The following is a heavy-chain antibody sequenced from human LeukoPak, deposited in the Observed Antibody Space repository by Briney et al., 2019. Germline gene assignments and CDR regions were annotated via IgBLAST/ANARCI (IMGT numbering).Heavy chain of an antibody. Sequence: GGSIXXGGYYWSWIRQHPGKGLEWIVYIYYSGSTYYNPALKSQFTISVDRTKNQFSLKLSSVTAADTAVYYCARDKYDSSGYGFDCWGQGTLVTVSS. CDR2: IYYSGST. CDR1: GGSIXXGGYY. V-gene: IGHV4-31*01. D-gene: IGHD3-22*01. CDR3: ARDKYDSSGYGFDC. J-gene: IGHJ4*02.